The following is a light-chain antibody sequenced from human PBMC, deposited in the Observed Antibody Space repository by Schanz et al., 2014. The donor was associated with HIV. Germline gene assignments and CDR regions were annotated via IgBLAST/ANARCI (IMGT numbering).Light chain of an antibody. CDR3: QQYVSSTRIT. J-gene: IGKJ4*01. V-gene: IGKV3-20*01. Sequence: EIVLTQSPATLSLSPGERATLSCRASQSVSSYLAWYQHKPGQAPRLLIYAASSRATGIPDRFSGSGSGTDFTLTISRLEPEDFAVYYCQQYVSSTRITFGGGTKVEIK. CDR2: AAS. CDR1: QSVSSY.